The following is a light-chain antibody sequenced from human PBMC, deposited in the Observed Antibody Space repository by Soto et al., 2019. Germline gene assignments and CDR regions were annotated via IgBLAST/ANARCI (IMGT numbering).Light chain of an antibody. CDR1: QTITTY. V-gene: IGKV1-39*01. Sequence: DIQMTQSPSSLSASVGDRVTITCRASQTITTYLNWYQQRPGKAPKLLIFGATALQGGVPSRFSGSGSGTDFTLTISSLQPEDFATYHCQQTYNTPLTFGQGTKVDIK. J-gene: IGKJ1*01. CDR3: QQTYNTPLT. CDR2: GAT.